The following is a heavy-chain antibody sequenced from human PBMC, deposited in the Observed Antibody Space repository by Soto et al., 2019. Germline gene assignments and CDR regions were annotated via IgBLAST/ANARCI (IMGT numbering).Heavy chain of an antibody. V-gene: IGHV4-34*01. D-gene: IGHD4-4*01. CDR2: INHSGST. Sequence: SETLSLTCAVYGGSFSGYYWSWIRQPPGKGLEWIGEINHSGSTNYNPSLKSRVTISVDTSKNQFSLKLSSVTAADTAVYYCARGLPRGWTTVTTIWFDPWGQGTLVTVSS. CDR1: GGSFSGYY. J-gene: IGHJ5*02. CDR3: ARGLPRGWTTVTTIWFDP.